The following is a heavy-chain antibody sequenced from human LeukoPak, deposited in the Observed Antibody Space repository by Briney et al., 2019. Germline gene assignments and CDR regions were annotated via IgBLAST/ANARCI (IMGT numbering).Heavy chain of an antibody. J-gene: IGHJ4*02. CDR3: ARGRFGEWDY. D-gene: IGHD3-10*01. CDR2: IYYSGST. V-gene: IGHV4-59*01. Sequence: VKPSETLSLTCTVSGGSISSYYWSWIRQPPGKELEWIGYIYYSGSTNHNPSLKSRVHISVDTSKNQFSLKLSSVTAADTAVYYCARGRFGEWDYWGQGTLVTVSS. CDR1: GGSISSYY.